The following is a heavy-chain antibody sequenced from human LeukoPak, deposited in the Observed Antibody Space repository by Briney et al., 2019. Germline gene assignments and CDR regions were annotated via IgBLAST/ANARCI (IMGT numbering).Heavy chain of an antibody. D-gene: IGHD2/OR15-2a*01. CDR2: ISSRSCPT. V-gene: IGHV3-48*01. CDR1: GFTFSSYS. Sequence: GGSLRLSCVASGFTFSSYSMNWVRQAPGKGLEWVSYISSRSCPTYYADSVKGRFNISRDNAKNSLYLQMNSLIGDLTAGYDITRYYNRIRGHYYVDSWGQGTLVTVSS. CDR3: TRYYNRIRGHYYVDS. J-gene: IGHJ4*02.